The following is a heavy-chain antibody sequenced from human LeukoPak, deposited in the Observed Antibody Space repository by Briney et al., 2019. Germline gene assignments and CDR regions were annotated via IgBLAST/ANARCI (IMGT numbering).Heavy chain of an antibody. Sequence: HSQSLSLTCAISGDSVSTNIATWNWIRQSPSRGLEWLGRTFYRSKWYTDYALSVRSRIILNSDTSKNQLSLQLTSLTPEDTAVYYCARGRPETGFDYWGQGALVTASS. CDR1: GDSVSTNIAT. CDR3: ARGRPETGFDY. V-gene: IGHV6-1*01. J-gene: IGHJ4*02. CDR2: TFYRSKWYT. D-gene: IGHD1-1*01.